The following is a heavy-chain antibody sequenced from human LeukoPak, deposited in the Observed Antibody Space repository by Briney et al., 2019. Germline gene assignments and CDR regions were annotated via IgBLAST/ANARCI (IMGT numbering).Heavy chain of an antibody. D-gene: IGHD2-2*01. CDR2: IEQDESEK. Sequence: GGSLRLSCSASGFTFSNYWMSWVRQAPGKGLKWVANIEQDESEKYYVDSVKGRFTISRDNAKSSLHLQMNSLRAEDTAVYYCARALDSSSSRYQAFEEWGQGTLVTVSS. CDR3: ARALDSSSSRYQAFEE. V-gene: IGHV3-7*01. J-gene: IGHJ4*02. CDR1: GFTFSNYW.